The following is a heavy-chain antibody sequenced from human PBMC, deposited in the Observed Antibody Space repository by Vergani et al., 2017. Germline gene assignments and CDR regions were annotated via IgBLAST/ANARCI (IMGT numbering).Heavy chain of an antibody. CDR3: VKEKIGLGSYFFDS. Sequence: EVHLEESGGGLVQPGGSLRLSCIASGFTFGTYWMSWVRQAPGRGLAWVSSISGPGLSTYYADSVKGRFSISRDNSKNTVFLQMHSLRAEDTAIYYCVKEKIGLGSYFFDSWGHGILVTVSS. CDR2: ISGPGLST. D-gene: IGHD2/OR15-2a*01. V-gene: IGHV3-23*04. CDR1: GFTFGTYW. J-gene: IGHJ4*01.